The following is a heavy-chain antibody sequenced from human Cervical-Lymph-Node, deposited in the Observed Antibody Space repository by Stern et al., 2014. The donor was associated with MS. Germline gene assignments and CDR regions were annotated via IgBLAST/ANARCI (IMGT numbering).Heavy chain of an antibody. Sequence: QVQLVQSGAEVKKPGASVKISCKSSGYTSTAYYLHWVRQAPGQGLEWMGWITPNNGGTNYALKFQGRVTMTRDTSISTASMELSRLRSDDTAVYYCASTPPYSTRITNYPFFFNYWGRGTLVTVSS. CDR2: ITPNNGGT. J-gene: IGHJ4*02. CDR3: ASTPPYSTRITNYPFFFNY. V-gene: IGHV1-2*02. D-gene: IGHD2/OR15-2a*01. CDR1: GYTSTAYY.